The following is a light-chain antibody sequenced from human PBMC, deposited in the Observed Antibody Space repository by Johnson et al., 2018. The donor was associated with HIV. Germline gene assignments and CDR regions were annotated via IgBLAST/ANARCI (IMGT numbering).Light chain of an antibody. J-gene: IGLJ1*01. CDR2: ENN. CDR1: SSNIGNNY. Sequence: QSVLTQPPSVSAAPGQKVTISCSGSSSNIGNNYVSWYQQLPGTAPKLLIYENNKRPSGITDRFSGSTSGTSATLVITALQPGDEAVYYCGTLDSSLYAYVFGTVTKVTAL. V-gene: IGLV1-51*02. CDR3: GTLDSSLYAYV.